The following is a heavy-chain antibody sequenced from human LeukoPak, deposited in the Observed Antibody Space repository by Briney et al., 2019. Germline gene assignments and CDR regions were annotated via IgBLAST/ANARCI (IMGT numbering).Heavy chain of an antibody. CDR1: GFTFSSYE. CDR2: ISSSGSTI. J-gene: IGHJ6*03. V-gene: IGHV3-48*03. Sequence: GGSLRLSCAASGFTFSSYEMNWVRQAPGKGLEWVSYISSSGSTIYYADSVKGRFTISRDNAKNSLYLQMNSLRAEDTAVYYCARDVTYYMDVWGKGTTVTISS. D-gene: IGHD2-21*02. CDR3: ARDVTYYMDV.